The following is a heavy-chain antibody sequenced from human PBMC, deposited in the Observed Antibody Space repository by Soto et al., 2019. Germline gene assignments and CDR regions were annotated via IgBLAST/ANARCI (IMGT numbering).Heavy chain of an antibody. CDR3: TTRTWADAFDI. D-gene: IGHD2-2*01. Sequence: EVQLVESGGGLVKPGGSLRLSCAASGITFSNAWMSWVHQAPGKGLEWVGRIKSKTDGGTTDNAAPVKGRFTISRDDSKNTLYLQMNSLKTEDTAVYYCTTRTWADAFDIWGQGTMVTVSS. V-gene: IGHV3-15*01. CDR1: GITFSNAW. CDR2: IKSKTDGGTT. J-gene: IGHJ3*02.